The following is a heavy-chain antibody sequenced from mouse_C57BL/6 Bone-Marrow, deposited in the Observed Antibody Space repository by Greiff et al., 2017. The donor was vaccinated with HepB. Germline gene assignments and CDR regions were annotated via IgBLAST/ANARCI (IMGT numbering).Heavy chain of an antibody. V-gene: IGHV5-17*01. CDR1: GFTFSDYG. J-gene: IGHJ3*01. D-gene: IGHD4-1*01. Sequence: EVQGVESGGGLVKPGASLKLSCAASGFTFSDYGMHWVRQAPEKGLEWVAYIRTGSSTIYYDDTVKGRSTIAGDNAKTTLFLQMSRLRSEDTAVYYCARLGRYWFAYWGQGTLVTVSA. CDR2: IRTGSSTI. CDR3: ARLGRYWFAY.